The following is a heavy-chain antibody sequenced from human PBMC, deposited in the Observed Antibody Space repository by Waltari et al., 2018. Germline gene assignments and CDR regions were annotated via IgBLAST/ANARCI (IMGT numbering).Heavy chain of an antibody. CDR1: GGSISSYY. D-gene: IGHD2-2*01. CDR2: IYTSGST. V-gene: IGHV4-4*07. Sequence: QVQLQESGPGLVKPSETLSLTCTVSGGSISSYYWSWIRQPGGRGLEWIRGIYTSGSTSSNPSLKRRVTLSVVTSKNHFSLKLSSVTAADTAVYYGARDYCGSTICRGWFDPWGQGTLVTVSS. J-gene: IGHJ5*02. CDR3: ARDYCGSTICRGWFDP.